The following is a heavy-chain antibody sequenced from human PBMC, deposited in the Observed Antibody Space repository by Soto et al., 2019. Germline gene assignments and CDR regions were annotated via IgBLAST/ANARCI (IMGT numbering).Heavy chain of an antibody. J-gene: IGHJ4*02. Sequence: SETLSLTCAVYGGSFSGYYWSWIRQPPGKGLEWIGEINHSGSTNYNPSLKSRVTISVDTSKNQFSLKLSSVTAADTAVYYCAREFRYYYGSGSYRYFDYWGQGTLVTVSS. CDR2: INHSGST. V-gene: IGHV4-34*01. CDR1: GGSFSGYY. D-gene: IGHD3-10*01. CDR3: AREFRYYYGSGSYRYFDY.